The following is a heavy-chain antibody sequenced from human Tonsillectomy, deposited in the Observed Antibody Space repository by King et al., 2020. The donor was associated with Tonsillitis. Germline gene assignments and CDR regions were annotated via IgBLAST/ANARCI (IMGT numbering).Heavy chain of an antibody. CDR3: ARVRYSGHYSPGNFDY. J-gene: IGHJ4*02. D-gene: IGHD1-26*01. Sequence: VTLKESGPALVKPTQTLTLPCTFSGFSLTTSAMCVSWIRQPPGKALEWLALIDWDDGTYYNTSLKTRHTISKDTSKNQVVLRMTNMDPVDTATYYCARVRYSGHYSPGNFDYWGQGTLVTVSS. V-gene: IGHV2-70*01. CDR2: IDWDDGT. CDR1: GFSLTTSAMC.